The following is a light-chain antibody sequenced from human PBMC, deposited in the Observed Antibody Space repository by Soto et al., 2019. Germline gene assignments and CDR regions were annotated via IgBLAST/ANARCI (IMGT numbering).Light chain of an antibody. CDR1: QSVLYSPDNKHY. CDR3: QQYYDTPT. V-gene: IGKV4-1*01. J-gene: IGKJ1*01. CDR2: WAS. Sequence: DIVLTQSPDSLAVSLGERATIKCKSSQSVLYSPDNKHYLTRYQHKPGQPPKLLIYWASTRESGVPDRFTGSGSGTDFTLTISSLQAEDVAVYYCQQYYDTPTFGQGTKVQI.